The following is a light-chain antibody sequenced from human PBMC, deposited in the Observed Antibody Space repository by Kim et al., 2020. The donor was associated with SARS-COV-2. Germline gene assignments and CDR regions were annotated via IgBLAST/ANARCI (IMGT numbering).Light chain of an antibody. Sequence: EIVLTQSPATLSLSPGERATLSCRATQSVSSYLAWYQQKPGQAPRLLIHGASGRATDIPARFSGSGSGTDFTLTISSLEPEDFAVYYCQQRSSWPPAFGGGTKVDIK. J-gene: IGKJ4*01. CDR2: GAS. V-gene: IGKV3-11*01. CDR1: QSVSSY. CDR3: QQRSSWPPA.